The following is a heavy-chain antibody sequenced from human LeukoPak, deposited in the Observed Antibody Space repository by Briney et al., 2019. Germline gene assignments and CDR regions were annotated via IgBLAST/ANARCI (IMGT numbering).Heavy chain of an antibody. CDR2: TWYDGSNT. V-gene: IGHV3-33*01. CDR1: GFTFSSYG. Sequence: GSLRLSCAASGFTFSSYGMHWVRQAPGKGLEWVAVTWYDGSNTYYADSVKDRFTISRDNSKNTLYVQMNSLRVEDTAVYCCARDRFCSTTSCYPGFFDYWGQGTLVTVSS. J-gene: IGHJ4*02. CDR3: ARDRFCSTTSCYPGFFDY. D-gene: IGHD2-2*01.